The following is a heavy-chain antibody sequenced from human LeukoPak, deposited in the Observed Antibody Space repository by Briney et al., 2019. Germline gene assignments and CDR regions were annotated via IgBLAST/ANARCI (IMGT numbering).Heavy chain of an antibody. Sequence: SQTHSLNCTISGDNVSANSAAWNWIRQSPSRNLQWLGTQYYRSKWYYGYAVSVKSRIKINPDTSTNQFSLRLSSVTPEDTAVYYCARSTCSSVICTLDVWGQGTTVTVSS. V-gene: IGHV6-1*01. CDR2: QYYRSKWYY. CDR3: ARSTCSSVICTLDV. CDR1: GDNVSANSAA. D-gene: IGHD2-2*01. J-gene: IGHJ6*02.